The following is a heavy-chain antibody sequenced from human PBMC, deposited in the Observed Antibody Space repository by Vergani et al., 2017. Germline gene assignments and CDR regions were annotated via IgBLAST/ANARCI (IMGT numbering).Heavy chain of an antibody. D-gene: IGHD2-21*01. CDR3: ADLYGDDGFSPF. V-gene: IGHV3-23*01. CDR2: ISGPGLST. Sequence: EVHLLESAGGLVQSGGSLRLSCADSGFTFSNSAVSWVRQAPGRGLAWVSSISGPGLSTYYADSVKGRFTISRDDSKNTVYLQINSLRAADTAFYYCADLYGDDGFSPFWGQGTLVTVSS. CDR1: GFTFSNSA. J-gene: IGHJ4*02.